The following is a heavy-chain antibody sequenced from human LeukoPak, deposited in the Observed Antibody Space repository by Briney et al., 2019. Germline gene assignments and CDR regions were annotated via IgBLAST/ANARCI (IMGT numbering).Heavy chain of an antibody. Sequence: GSLRLSCAASGFTFSDYYMSWIRQPPGKGLEWIGEINHSGSTNYNPSLKSRVTISVDTSKSQFSLKLSSVTAADTAVYYCARHRRYCSGGSCYPKNFDYWGQGTLVTVSS. J-gene: IGHJ4*02. CDR1: GFTFSDYY. V-gene: IGHV4-34*01. CDR2: INHSGST. D-gene: IGHD2-15*01. CDR3: ARHRRYCSGGSCYPKNFDY.